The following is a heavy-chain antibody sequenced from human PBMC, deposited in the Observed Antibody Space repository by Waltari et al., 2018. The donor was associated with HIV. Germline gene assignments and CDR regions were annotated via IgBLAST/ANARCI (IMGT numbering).Heavy chain of an antibody. CDR2: ISGTGASA. J-gene: IGHJ3*01. CDR1: GFTFSEYA. D-gene: IGHD3-9*01. V-gene: IGHV3-23*01. CDR3: AKGQSILTSAVLDF. Sequence: LLESGGGLIQPGGSLRLSCAGSGFTFSEYAMAWVRQAPGRGLEFVSSISGTGASANYAESMKCRFSVSRDNSKNMVYLKMNNLRAEDTAIYYCAKGQSILTSAVLDFWGRGTMVTVSS.